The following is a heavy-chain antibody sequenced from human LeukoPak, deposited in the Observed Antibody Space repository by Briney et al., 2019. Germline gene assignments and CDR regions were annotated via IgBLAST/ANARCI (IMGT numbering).Heavy chain of an antibody. J-gene: IGHJ6*03. CDR2: IYTSGST. V-gene: IGHV4-4*07. CDR1: GGSISSYY. Sequence: MPSETLSLTCTVSGGSISSYYWSWIRQPAGKGLEWIGRIYTSGSTNYNPSLKSRVTMSVDTSKNQFSLKLSSVTAADTAVYYCARDRPKAYYYYYMDVWGKGTTVTISS. CDR3: ARDRPKAYYYYYMDV.